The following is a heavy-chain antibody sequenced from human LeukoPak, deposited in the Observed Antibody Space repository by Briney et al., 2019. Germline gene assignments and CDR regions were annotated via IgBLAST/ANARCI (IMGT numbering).Heavy chain of an antibody. V-gene: IGHV4-30-4*02. CDR2: IYYSGST. J-gene: IGHJ4*02. CDR3: ARSLEYYDSSGYYYVGY. D-gene: IGHD3-22*01. Sequence: SETLSLTCTVSGASISSGDYYWSWIRQPPGKGLECIGHIYYSGSTYYNPSLKSRVTISVDTSKNQFSLKLSSVTTADTAVYYCARSLEYYDSSGYYYVGYWGQGTLVTVSS. CDR1: GASISSGDYY.